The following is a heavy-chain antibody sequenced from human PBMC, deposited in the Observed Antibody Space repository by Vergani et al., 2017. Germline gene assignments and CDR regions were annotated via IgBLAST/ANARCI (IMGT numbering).Heavy chain of an antibody. V-gene: IGHV3-30-3*01. Sequence: QVQLVESGGGVVQPGRSLRLSCAASGFTFSSYAMHWVRQAPGKGLEWVAVISYDGSNKYYADSVKGRFTISRDNSKNTLYLQMNSLRAEDTAVYYCASGSGWPGSGVPGADYWGQGTLVTVSS. CDR3: ASGSGWPGSGVPGADY. CDR1: GFTFSSYA. J-gene: IGHJ4*02. CDR2: ISYDGSNK. D-gene: IGHD6-19*01.